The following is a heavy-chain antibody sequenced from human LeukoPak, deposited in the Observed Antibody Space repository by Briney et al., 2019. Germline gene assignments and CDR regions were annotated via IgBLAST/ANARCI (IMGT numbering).Heavy chain of an antibody. V-gene: IGHV1-69*01. CDR1: GGPFSSYA. CDR2: IIPIFGTA. Sequence: SVKVSCKASGGPFSSYAISWVRQAPGQGLEWMGGIIPIFGTANYAQKFQGRVTITADESTSTAYMELSSLRSEDTAVYYCARDGCSSTSCYTSWFDPWGQGTLVTVSS. D-gene: IGHD2-2*02. J-gene: IGHJ5*02. CDR3: ARDGCSSTSCYTSWFDP.